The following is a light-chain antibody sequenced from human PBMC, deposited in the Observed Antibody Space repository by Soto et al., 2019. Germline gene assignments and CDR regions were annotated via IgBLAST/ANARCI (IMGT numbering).Light chain of an antibody. CDR1: SSDVGGYKY. Sequence: QSALTQPASVSGSPGQSITISCTGTSSDVGGYKYVSWYQQHPDKAPKRIIFEVSNRPSGISSRFSGSKSGNTASLTISGLQAEDEAVYYCASYTSSSTSVIFGRGTKLTVL. CDR2: EVS. J-gene: IGLJ2*01. V-gene: IGLV2-14*01. CDR3: ASYTSSSTSVI.